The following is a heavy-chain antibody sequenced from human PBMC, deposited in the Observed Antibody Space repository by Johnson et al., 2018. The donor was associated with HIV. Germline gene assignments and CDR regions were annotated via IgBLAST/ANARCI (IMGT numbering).Heavy chain of an antibody. V-gene: IGHV3-30-3*01. CDR2: ISYDGSNK. Sequence: VQLVESGGSVVQPGRSLRLSCAASVFTFSSYALHWVRQAPGKGLEWVAVISYDGSNKYYTDSVRGRFTISRANSKNTLYVQMNSLRAEDTAVYYCARGIPAATRGYAFDIWGQGTMVTVSS. D-gene: IGHD2-2*01. J-gene: IGHJ3*02. CDR3: ARGIPAATRGYAFDI. CDR1: VFTFSSYA.